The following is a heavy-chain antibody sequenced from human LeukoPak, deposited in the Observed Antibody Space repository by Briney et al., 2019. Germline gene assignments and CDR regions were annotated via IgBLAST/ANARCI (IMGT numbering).Heavy chain of an antibody. CDR1: GGSISSGGYY. V-gene: IGHV4-30-4*08. CDR2: ISYSGSS. Sequence: SETLSLTCTVSGGSISSGGYYWSWIRQHPGKGLEWIGYISYSGSSYYNPSLKSRLTISVDTSKNQFSLSLTSVTAADTAVYYCAREVRFGELLRSDYWGQGTLVTVSS. CDR3: AREVRFGELLRSDY. J-gene: IGHJ4*02. D-gene: IGHD3-10*01.